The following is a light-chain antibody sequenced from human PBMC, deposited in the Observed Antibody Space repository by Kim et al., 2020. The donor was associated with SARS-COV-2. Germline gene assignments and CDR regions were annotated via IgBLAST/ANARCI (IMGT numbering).Light chain of an antibody. CDR1: SASIATNY. CDR2: ENS. J-gene: IGLJ2*01. V-gene: IGLV6-57*03. Sequence: KTGILSLTRSSASIATNYVQWYRQRPGSAPTTVIDENSQRPSGVPARFSGSIDISSNSASLTISGLKTEDEADYYCQSYDTRNRVVFGGGTQLTVL. CDR3: QSYDTRNRVV.